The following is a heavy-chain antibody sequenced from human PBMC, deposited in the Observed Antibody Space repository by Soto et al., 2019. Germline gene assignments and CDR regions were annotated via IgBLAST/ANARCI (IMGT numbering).Heavy chain of an antibody. CDR1: GYIFTSYW. CDR3: ARHFSGQSTNYGMDV. Sequence: GESLKISCKGSGYIFTSYWIGWVRQMPGNGLELMGIIYPGDSDTRYSPSFQRLDTISADKSISTAYLQWSSLKASDTAMYYCARHFSGQSTNYGMDVWGQGTTVTVSS. CDR2: IYPGDSDT. J-gene: IGHJ6*02. V-gene: IGHV5-51*01. D-gene: IGHD3-10*01.